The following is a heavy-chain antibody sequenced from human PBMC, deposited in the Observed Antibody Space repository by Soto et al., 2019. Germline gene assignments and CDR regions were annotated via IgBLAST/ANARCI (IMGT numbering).Heavy chain of an antibody. V-gene: IGHV1-69*01. J-gene: IGHJ6*02. CDR1: GVTFSSYA. CDR2: IIPIFGTA. CDR3: ARGRQDQDCSGGSCYSRYYYYGMDV. Sequence: QVQLVQSGAEVKKPGSSVKVSCKASGVTFSSYAISWVRQAPGQGLEWMGGIIPIFGTANYAQKFQDRVTINEDESTKTAYMELSSLRSDDTAVYYCARGRQDQDCSGGSCYSRYYYYGMDVWGQGTTVTVSS. D-gene: IGHD2-15*01.